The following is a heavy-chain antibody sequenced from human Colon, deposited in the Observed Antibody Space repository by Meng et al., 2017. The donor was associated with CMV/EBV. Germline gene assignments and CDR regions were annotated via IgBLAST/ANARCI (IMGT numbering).Heavy chain of an antibody. D-gene: IGHD2-21*01. V-gene: IGHV3-74*01. Sequence: GESLKISCAASGFIFNTYWMHWVRQAPGKGLVWVSRINSDGSSISYADSVKGRFTISRDNAKNTLYLQMNSLRTEDTAVYWCAKEFPSLKQVPYVYYGMDVWGQGTTVTVSS. CDR1: GFIFNTYW. CDR3: AKEFPSLKQVPYVYYGMDV. J-gene: IGHJ6*02. CDR2: INSDGSSI.